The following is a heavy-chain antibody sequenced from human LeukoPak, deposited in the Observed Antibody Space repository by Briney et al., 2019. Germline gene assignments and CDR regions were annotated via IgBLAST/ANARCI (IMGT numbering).Heavy chain of an antibody. J-gene: IGHJ4*02. CDR3: TTYDFWSGYPKFDY. D-gene: IGHD3-3*01. V-gene: IGHV3-15*01. CDR1: GFTFSSYA. CDR2: IKSKTDGGTT. Sequence: PGGSLRLSCAASGFTFSSYAMSWVRQAPGKGLEWVGRIKSKTDGGTTDYAAPVKGRFTISRDDSKNTLYLQMNSLKTEDTAVYYCTTYDFWSGYPKFDYWGQGTLVTVSS.